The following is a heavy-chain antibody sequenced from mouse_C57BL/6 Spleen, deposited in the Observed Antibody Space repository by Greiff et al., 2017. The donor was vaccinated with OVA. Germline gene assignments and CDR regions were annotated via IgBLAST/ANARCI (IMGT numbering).Heavy chain of an antibody. CDR1: GYTFTSYW. Sequence: QVQLQQPGTELVKPGASVKLSCKASGYTFTSYWMHWVKQRPGQGLEWIGNINPSNGGTNYNEKFKSKATLTVDKSSSTAYMQLSSLTSEDSAVYYCAKKAADYYGSSYVAWFAYWGQGTLVTVSA. V-gene: IGHV1-53*01. CDR3: AKKAADYYGSSYVAWFAY. J-gene: IGHJ3*01. D-gene: IGHD1-1*01. CDR2: INPSNGGT.